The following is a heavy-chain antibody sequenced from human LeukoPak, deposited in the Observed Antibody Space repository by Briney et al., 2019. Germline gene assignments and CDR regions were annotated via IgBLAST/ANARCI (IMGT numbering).Heavy chain of an antibody. J-gene: IGHJ6*03. CDR1: GFTFSDYW. CDR3: ARDYGDGSYHYYYHMDV. V-gene: IGHV3-7*01. CDR2: IKQDGSEK. Sequence: GALRLSCAASGFTFSDYWMSWVRQAPGKGLEWVANIKQDGSEKYYVDSVKGRFTISRDNAKNSLYLQMSSLRAEDTAVYYRARDYGDGSYHYYYHMDVWGKGTTVTVSS. D-gene: IGHD4-17*01.